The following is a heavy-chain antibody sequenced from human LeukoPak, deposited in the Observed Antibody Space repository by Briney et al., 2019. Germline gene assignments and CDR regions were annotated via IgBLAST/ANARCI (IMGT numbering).Heavy chain of an antibody. CDR3: AKRVPYSSSSVYFDY. CDR1: GFTFSDYY. D-gene: IGHD6-6*01. CDR2: ISDSGSDT. V-gene: IGHV3-23*01. Sequence: PGGSLRLSCAASGFTFSDYYMSWIRQAPGKGLEWVSAISDSGSDTYYADSVKGRFTISKDNSKNTLYLRMNSLRADDTAVYYCAKRVPYSSSSVYFDYWGQGTLVTVSS. J-gene: IGHJ4*02.